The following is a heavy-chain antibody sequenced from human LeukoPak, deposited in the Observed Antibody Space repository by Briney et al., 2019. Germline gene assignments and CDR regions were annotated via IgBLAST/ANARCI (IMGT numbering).Heavy chain of an antibody. D-gene: IGHD6-13*01. Sequence: KPSETLSLTCAVYGGSFSGYYWSWIRQPPGKGLEWIGEINHSGSTNYNPSLKSRVTISVDTSKNQFSLKLSSVTAADTAVYYCARHLRAAGYYYMDVWGKGTTVTISS. CDR1: GGSFSGYY. J-gene: IGHJ6*03. CDR2: INHSGST. V-gene: IGHV4-34*01. CDR3: ARHLRAAGYYYMDV.